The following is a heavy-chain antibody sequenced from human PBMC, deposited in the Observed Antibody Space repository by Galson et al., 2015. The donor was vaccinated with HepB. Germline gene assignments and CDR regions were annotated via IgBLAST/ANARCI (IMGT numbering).Heavy chain of an antibody. J-gene: IGHJ3*02. Sequence: LRLSCAASGFTFSSYGMHWVRQAPGKGLEWVAVISYDGSNKYYADSVKGRFTISRDNSKNTLYLQMNSLRAEDTAVYYCAKGQYSSSWGGAFDIWGQGTMVTVSS. CDR3: AKGQYSSSWGGAFDI. D-gene: IGHD6-13*01. CDR1: GFTFSSYG. CDR2: ISYDGSNK. V-gene: IGHV3-30*18.